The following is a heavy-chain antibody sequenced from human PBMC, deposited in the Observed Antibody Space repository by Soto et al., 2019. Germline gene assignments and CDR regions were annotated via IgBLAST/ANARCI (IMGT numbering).Heavy chain of an antibody. J-gene: IGHJ5*02. Sequence: EVQLLESGGGLVQPGGSLRLSCAASGFTFSTFAMSWVRQAPGKGLEWVSSISSGGISTYYADSVKGRFTISRDNAQNTLFLQMNSMRAEDTAIYYCPQGSRYSTDNLFDPWGHATLVTVSS. V-gene: IGHV3-23*01. CDR2: ISSGGIST. D-gene: IGHD2-2*01. CDR1: GFTFSTFA. CDR3: PQGSRYSTDNLFDP.